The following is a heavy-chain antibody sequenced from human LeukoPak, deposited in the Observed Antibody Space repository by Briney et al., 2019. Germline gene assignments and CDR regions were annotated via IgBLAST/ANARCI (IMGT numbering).Heavy chain of an antibody. CDR3: ARGSSGFDY. J-gene: IGHJ4*02. D-gene: IGHD6-19*01. Sequence: GGSLRLSCEASGFTFSNSWMHWVRQAPGKGLVWVSLINIDGSSTSYADSVKGRFTISRDNAKNTLYLQMNSLRAEDTAVYYYARGSSGFDYWGQGTLVTVSS. V-gene: IGHV3-74*01. CDR2: INIDGSST. CDR1: GFTFSNSW.